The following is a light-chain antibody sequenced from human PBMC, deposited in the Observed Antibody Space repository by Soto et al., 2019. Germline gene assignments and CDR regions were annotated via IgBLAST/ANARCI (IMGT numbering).Light chain of an antibody. CDR1: QSGSRW. Sequence: IQMTQSPSTLSAYVGDPVTITCRASQSGSRWLAWYQQKPGKAPRLLVYDASTLAIGVPSRFSGSGSGTELTLTITRLQPDDCGSYHCPQYNIYSPTFGPGTKVQIK. V-gene: IGKV1-5*01. CDR3: PQYNIYSPT. J-gene: IGKJ1*01. CDR2: DAS.